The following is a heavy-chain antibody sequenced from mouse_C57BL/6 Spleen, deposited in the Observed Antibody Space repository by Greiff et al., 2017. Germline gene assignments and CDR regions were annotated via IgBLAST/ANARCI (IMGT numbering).Heavy chain of an antibody. CDR1: GFTFSSYG. CDR2: ISSGGSYT. CDR3: ARLIYYGNLAWFAY. V-gene: IGHV5-6*01. J-gene: IGHJ3*01. D-gene: IGHD2-1*01. Sequence: DVQLVESGGDLVKPGGSLKLSCAASGFTFSSYGMSWVRQTPDKRLEWVATISSGGSYTYYPDSVKGRFTISRDNAKNTLYLQMSSLKSEDTAMYYCARLIYYGNLAWFAYWGQGTLVTVSA.